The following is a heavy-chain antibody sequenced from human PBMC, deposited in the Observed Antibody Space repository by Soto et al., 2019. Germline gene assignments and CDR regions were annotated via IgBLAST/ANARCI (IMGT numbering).Heavy chain of an antibody. CDR2: IYYSGTT. Sequence: SDTLSLTCAASGYSISSSNWCGWIRQLPWQGLEWIGYIYYSGTTYYNPSLKSRVTMSVDTSKNQFSLKLTSVTAVDTAVYYCARREIQGPIDYWGQGTLVTVSS. J-gene: IGHJ4*02. V-gene: IGHV4-28*01. D-gene: IGHD1-26*01. CDR1: GYSISSSNW. CDR3: ARREIQGPIDY.